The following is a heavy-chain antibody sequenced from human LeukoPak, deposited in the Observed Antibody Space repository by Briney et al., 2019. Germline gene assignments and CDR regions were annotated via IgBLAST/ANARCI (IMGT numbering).Heavy chain of an antibody. CDR2: ISSSGSTI. V-gene: IGHV3-48*03. Sequence: PGGSLRLSCAASGFTFSSYEMNWVRQAPGKGLEWVSYISSSGSTIYYADSVKGRFTISRDNAKNSLYLQMNSLRAEDTAVYYCAIGGIAAQLAYFDYWGQGTLVTVPS. CDR3: AIGGIAAQLAYFDY. J-gene: IGHJ4*02. D-gene: IGHD6-25*01. CDR1: GFTFSSYE.